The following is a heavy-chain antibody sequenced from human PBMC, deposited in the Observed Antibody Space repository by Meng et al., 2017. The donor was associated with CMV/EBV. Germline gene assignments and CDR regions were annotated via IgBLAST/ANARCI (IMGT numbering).Heavy chain of an antibody. D-gene: IGHD3-3*01. CDR2: IYSGGST. CDR3: ARGKEWLPFFDY. V-gene: IGHV3-53*01. Sequence: ESLKISCAASGFTVSSNYMSWVRQAPGKGLEWVSVIYSGGSTYYADSVKGRFTISRDNSKNTLYLQMNSLRAEDTAVYYCARGKEWLPFFDYWGQGTLVTVSS. J-gene: IGHJ4*02. CDR1: GFTVSSNY.